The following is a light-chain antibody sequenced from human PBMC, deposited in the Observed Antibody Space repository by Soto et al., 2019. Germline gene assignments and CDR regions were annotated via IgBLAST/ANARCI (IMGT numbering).Light chain of an antibody. CDR2: SND. J-gene: IGLJ3*02. Sequence: QSVLTQPPSTSGTPGQRVTISCSGSSSNIGTNTVNWYQQVPGTAPKLLIYSNDQPPSGVPDRFSGSKSGTSVSLAISGLQSDDEADYFCAAWDARLNGVVFGGGTKLTVL. V-gene: IGLV1-44*01. CDR3: AAWDARLNGVV. CDR1: SSNIGTNT.